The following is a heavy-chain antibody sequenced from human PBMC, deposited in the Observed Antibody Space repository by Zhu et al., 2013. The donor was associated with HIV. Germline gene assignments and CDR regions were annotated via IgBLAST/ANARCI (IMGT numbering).Heavy chain of an antibody. CDR1: GYTFTSY. V-gene: IGHV1-2*02. CDR3: ARGDWEGLFFDY. Sequence: QVQLVQSGAEVKKPGASVKVSCKASGYTFTSYSWVRQAPGQGLEWMGWINPNSGGTKCAQRFQGRVTMTRDTSISTAYMQLSRLTSDDTAVYYCARGDWEGLFFDYWGQGTLVTVSS. J-gene: IGHJ4*02. CDR2: INPNSGGT. D-gene: IGHD2-21*02.